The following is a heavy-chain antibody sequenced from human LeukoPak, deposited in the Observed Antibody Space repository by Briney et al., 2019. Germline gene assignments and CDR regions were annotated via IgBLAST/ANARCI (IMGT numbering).Heavy chain of an antibody. CDR3: AKDLGDSASWYLDY. D-gene: IGHD6-13*01. CDR2: ISHDGRIT. V-gene: IGHV3-30*18. Sequence: GRSLRLSCAASGFTFDSFVMRWVRQAPGKGLEWLAVISHDGRITFYGESVKGRFTISRDNSKNTLYLQMNNLRTEDTAVYYCAKDLGDSASWYLDYWGQGTLVTVSS. CDR1: GFTFDSFV. J-gene: IGHJ4*02.